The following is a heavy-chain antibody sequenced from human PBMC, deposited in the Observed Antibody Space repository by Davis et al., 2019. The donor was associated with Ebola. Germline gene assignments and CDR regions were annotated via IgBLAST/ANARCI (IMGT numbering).Heavy chain of an antibody. CDR1: GFTFSSYS. CDR3: ARDFQYCSGGSCYYYGMDV. CDR2: ISGSGGST. V-gene: IGHV3-23*01. D-gene: IGHD2-15*01. J-gene: IGHJ6*02. Sequence: GGSLRLSCAASGFTFSSYSMNWVRQAPGKGLEWVSAISGSGGSTYYADSVKGRFTISRDNSKNTLYLQMNSLRAEDTAVYYCARDFQYCSGGSCYYYGMDVWGQGTTVTVSS.